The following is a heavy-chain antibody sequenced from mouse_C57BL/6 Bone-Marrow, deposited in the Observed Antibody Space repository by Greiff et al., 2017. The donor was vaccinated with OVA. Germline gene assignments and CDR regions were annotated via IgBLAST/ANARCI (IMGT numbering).Heavy chain of an antibody. J-gene: IGHJ2*01. CDR3: ARYKGRVAVDYFDY. Sequence: EVQLVESGGGLVQPGDSLSLSCAASGFTFTNYYMSWVRQPPGKALEWLAFIRNKPNGSTTEYSESVKGRFTISRDNSQSILYLQRNALRAEDSATYYCARYKGRVAVDYFDYWGQGTALTVSS. V-gene: IGHV7-3*01. CDR1: GFTFTNYY. D-gene: IGHD1-1*01. CDR2: IRNKPNGSTT.